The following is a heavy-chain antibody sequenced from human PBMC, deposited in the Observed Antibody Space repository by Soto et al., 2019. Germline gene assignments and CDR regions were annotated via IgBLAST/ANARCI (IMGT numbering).Heavy chain of an antibody. CDR1: GFSFSTFG. CDR2: ISDDGDDN. V-gene: IGHV3-30*18. J-gene: IGHJ4*02. CDR3: AKGRGGPMDYRLDY. Sequence: QVQLVESGGGVVQPGRSLRLFCAASGFSFSTFGMHWVRQVPGKGLEWVAVISDDGDDNRYARFAKGRFIISRDNSKNTLYLQMNSLRVEDTAVYFCAKGRGGPMDYRLDYWGQGVLVTVSS. D-gene: IGHD3-10*01.